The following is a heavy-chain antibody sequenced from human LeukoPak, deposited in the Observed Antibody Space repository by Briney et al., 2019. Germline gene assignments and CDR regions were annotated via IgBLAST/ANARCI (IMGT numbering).Heavy chain of an antibody. D-gene: IGHD3-10*01. V-gene: IGHV3-30*03. Sequence: HPGGSLRLSCAASGFTFSSYGLHWVRQAPGKGLEWVAVISYDGSNKYYVDSVKGRFTISRDNSKNTLYLQMNSLRAEDTAVYYCVRGSTQDPGSASAYYYGMDVWGQGTTVTVSS. CDR2: ISYDGSNK. CDR3: VRGSTQDPGSASAYYYGMDV. CDR1: GFTFSSYG. J-gene: IGHJ6*02.